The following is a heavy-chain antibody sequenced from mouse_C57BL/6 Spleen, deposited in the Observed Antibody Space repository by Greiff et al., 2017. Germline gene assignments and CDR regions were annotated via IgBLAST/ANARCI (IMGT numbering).Heavy chain of an antibody. CDR1: GYTFTSYW. CDR3: ARSHITGRSRGWYFDV. Sequence: QVQLKQPGTELVKPGASVKLSCKASGYTFTSYWMHWVKQRPGQGLEWIGNINPSNGGTNYNEKFKSKATLTVDKSSSTAYMQLSSLTSEDSAVYYCARSHITGRSRGWYFDVWGTGTTVTVSS. D-gene: IGHD1-1*01. CDR2: INPSNGGT. J-gene: IGHJ1*03. V-gene: IGHV1-53*01.